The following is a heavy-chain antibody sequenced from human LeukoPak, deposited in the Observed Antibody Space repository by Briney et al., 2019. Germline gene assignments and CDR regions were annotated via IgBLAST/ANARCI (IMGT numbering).Heavy chain of an antibody. D-gene: IGHD6-19*01. V-gene: IGHV4-39*01. J-gene: IGHJ6*02. CDR3: TNVAVAGTPGYYYYGMDV. CDR1: GGSISSSSYY. Sequence: ASETLSLTCTVSGGSISSSSYYWGWIRQPPGKGVEWIGSIYYSGSTYYNPSLKSRVTISVGTSKNAFSLKLISVTAADTAVYYCTNVAVAGTPGYYYYGMDVWGQGTTVTVSS. CDR2: IYYSGST.